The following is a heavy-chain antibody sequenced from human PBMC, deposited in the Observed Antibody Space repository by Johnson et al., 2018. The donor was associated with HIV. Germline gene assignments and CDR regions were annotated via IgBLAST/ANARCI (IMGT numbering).Heavy chain of an antibody. J-gene: IGHJ3*02. V-gene: IGHV3-7*01. CDR1: GFTVSGNY. CDR3: ARAGQAVAAPREGAFDI. D-gene: IGHD6-19*01. Sequence: VQLVESGGGVVRPGGSLRLSCAASGFTVSGNYMNWVRQAPGKGLEWVANIKQDGSEKYYVDSVKGRFTISRDNAKNSLYLQMNSLRAEDTAVYYCARAGQAVAAPREGAFDIWGQGTMVTVSS. CDR2: IKQDGSEK.